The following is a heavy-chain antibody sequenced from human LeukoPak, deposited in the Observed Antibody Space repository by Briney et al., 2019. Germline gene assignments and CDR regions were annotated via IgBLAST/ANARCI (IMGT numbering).Heavy chain of an antibody. CDR2: IYTSGST. J-gene: IGHJ3*02. D-gene: IGHD6-19*01. Sequence: MSSETLSLTCTVSGGSISSYYWSWIRQPAGKGLEWIGRIYTSGSTNYNPSLKSRVTMSVDTSKNQFSLKLSSVTAADTAVYYCARAPLPYSSGWYGATDHDAFDIWGQGTMVTVSS. CDR3: ARAPLPYSSGWYGATDHDAFDI. V-gene: IGHV4-4*07. CDR1: GGSISSYY.